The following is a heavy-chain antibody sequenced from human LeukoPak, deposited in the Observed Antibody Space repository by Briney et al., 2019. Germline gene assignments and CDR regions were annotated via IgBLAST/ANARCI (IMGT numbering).Heavy chain of an antibody. D-gene: IGHD2-2*01. V-gene: IGHV3-53*01. J-gene: IGHJ6*04. CDR1: GFTVSSNY. Sequence: GGSLRLSCAASGFTVSSNYMSWVRQAPGKGLEWVSVIYSGGSTYYADSVKGRFTISRDNSKNTLYLQMNSLRAEDTPVYYCARDLVVPAATAALYYYYGMDVWGKGTTVTVSS. CDR2: IYSGGST. CDR3: ARDLVVPAATAALYYYYGMDV.